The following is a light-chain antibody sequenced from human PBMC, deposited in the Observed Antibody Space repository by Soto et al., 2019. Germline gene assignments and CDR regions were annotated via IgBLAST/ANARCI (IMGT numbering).Light chain of an antibody. CDR3: QQYSNWPQR. V-gene: IGKV3-15*01. CDR2: GTS. CDR1: LSFSSN. Sequence: ELVITPSPSTLSVSPGKRATLSCRASLSFSSNVAWYQQKPGQAPRLLIYGTSTRVTGIPDRFSGSGSGTEFTLTISSQKSEDFAVDYCQQYSNWPQRFGLGTKVDIK. J-gene: IGKJ1*01.